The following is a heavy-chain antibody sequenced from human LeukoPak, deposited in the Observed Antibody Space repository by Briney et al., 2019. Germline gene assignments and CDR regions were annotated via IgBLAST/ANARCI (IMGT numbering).Heavy chain of an antibody. CDR3: VKDRPTWPIDY. J-gene: IGHJ4*02. CDR1: GFTFSNYA. CDR2: ISSNGATT. D-gene: IGHD5-12*01. V-gene: IGHV3-23*01. Sequence: GGSLRLSCAASGFTFSNYAMSWVRQAPGKGLEWVSSISSNGATTYYADSVKGRFTISRDNSKNTLYLQMNSLRAEDTAVYYCVKDRPTWPIDYWGQGTLVTVSS.